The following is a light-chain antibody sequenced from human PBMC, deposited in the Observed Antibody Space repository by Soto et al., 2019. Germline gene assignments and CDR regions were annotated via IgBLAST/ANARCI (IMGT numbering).Light chain of an antibody. J-gene: IGKJ1*01. Sequence: DIQMTQSASSLSASLGDRVTITCRASQSIGYWLAWYQQKPGKAPNLLIYAASTLETGVPSRFSGSGSGTDFTLTISRLEPEDFAVYYCQQYGSSGTFGQGTKVDIK. CDR1: QSIGYW. CDR3: QQYGSSGT. CDR2: AAS. V-gene: IGKV1-5*01.